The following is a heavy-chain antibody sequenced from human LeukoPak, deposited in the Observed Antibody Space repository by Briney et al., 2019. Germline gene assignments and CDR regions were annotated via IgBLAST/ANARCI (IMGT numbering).Heavy chain of an antibody. J-gene: IGHJ4*02. V-gene: IGHV1-18*01. CDR2: ISAYNGNT. D-gene: IGHD2-21*02. Sequence: GASVKVSCKASGYTFTSYGISWVRQAPGQGLEWMGWISAYNGNTNYAQKLQGRVTMTTDTSTSTAYMELRSLRSDDTAVYYCARKIERCGGDCYPIGGNDYWGQGTLVTVSS. CDR3: ARKIERCGGDCYPIGGNDY. CDR1: GYTFTSYG.